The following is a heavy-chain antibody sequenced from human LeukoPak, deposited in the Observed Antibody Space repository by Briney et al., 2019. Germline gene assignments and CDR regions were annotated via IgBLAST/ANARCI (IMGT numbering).Heavy chain of an antibody. CDR2: ISYDGSNK. V-gene: IGHV3-30*18. CDR1: GFTFSSYG. J-gene: IGHJ4*02. D-gene: IGHD3-22*01. Sequence: PGRSLRLSCAASGFTFSSYGMHWVRQAPGKGLEWVAVISYDGSNKYYADSVKGRFTISRDNSKNTLYLQMNSLRAEDTAVYYCAKSKGSSGPSYWGQGTLVTVSS. CDR3: AKSKGSSGPSY.